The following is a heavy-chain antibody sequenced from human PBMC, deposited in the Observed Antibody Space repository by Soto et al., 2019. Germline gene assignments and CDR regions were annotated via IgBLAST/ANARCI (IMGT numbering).Heavy chain of an antibody. CDR3: PRGSSNWAYYFDF. V-gene: IGHV3-48*02. CDR2: ITRSGTTV. D-gene: IGHD6-13*01. J-gene: IGHJ4*02. CDR1: GFTFSSYS. Sequence: EVHLVESGGGLVQPGGSLRLSCAASGFTFSSYSLNWFRRAPGKGLEWVSYITRSGTTVYYADSVRGRFTISRDNAKNSLYLQMNSLRDDDTAVYYCPRGSSNWAYYFDFWGQGTLVTVSS.